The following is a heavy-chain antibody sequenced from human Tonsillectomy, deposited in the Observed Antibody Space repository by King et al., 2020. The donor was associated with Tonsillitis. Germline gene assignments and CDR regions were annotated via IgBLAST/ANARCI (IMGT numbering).Heavy chain of an antibody. V-gene: IGHV3-7*03. CDR2: IKQDGSEK. J-gene: IGHJ4*02. CDR1: GFTFSKYW. CDR3: ARDLFSSGAGPTPVDY. Sequence: QLVQSGGGLVQPGGSLRLSCAASGFTFSKYWMSWVRQAPGKGLEWVANIKQDGSEKNSVDSVKGRFTISRDNAKNSLYMQMNSLRAEDTAVYYCARDLFSSGAGPTPVDYWGQGTLVPVSS. D-gene: IGHD3-22*01.